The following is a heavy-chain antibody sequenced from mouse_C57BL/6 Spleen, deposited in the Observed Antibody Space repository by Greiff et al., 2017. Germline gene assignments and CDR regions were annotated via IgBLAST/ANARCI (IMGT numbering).Heavy chain of an antibody. CDR3: ARSNYGSSYWYFDV. D-gene: IGHD1-1*01. J-gene: IGHJ1*03. V-gene: IGHV1-20*01. CDR2: INPYNGDT. CDR1: GYSFTGYF. Sequence: EVQLQESGPELVKPGDSVKISCKASGYSFTGYFMNWVMQSHGKSLEWIGRINPYNGDTFYNQKFKGKATLTVDKSPSTAHMELRSLTSEDSAVYYCARSNYGSSYWYFDVWGTGTTVTVSS.